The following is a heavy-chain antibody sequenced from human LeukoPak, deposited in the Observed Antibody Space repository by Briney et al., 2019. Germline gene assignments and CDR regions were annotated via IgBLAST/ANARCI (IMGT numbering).Heavy chain of an antibody. J-gene: IGHJ4*02. V-gene: IGHV3-23*01. CDR2: ISGSGGST. Sequence: PGGSLRLSCAASGFTFSSYAMSWVRQAPGKELEWVSAISGSGGSTYYADSVKGRFTISRDNSKNTLYLQMNSLRAEDTAVYYCAKTFLYDSSGYDYCGQGTLVTVSS. D-gene: IGHD3-22*01. CDR1: GFTFSSYA. CDR3: AKTFLYDSSGYDY.